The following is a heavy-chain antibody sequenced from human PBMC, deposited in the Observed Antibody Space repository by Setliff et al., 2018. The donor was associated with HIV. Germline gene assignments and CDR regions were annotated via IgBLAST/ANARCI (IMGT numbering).Heavy chain of an antibody. V-gene: IGHV1-18*01. CDR2: ISTYYGST. CDR1: HYTFSTYA. J-gene: IGHJ3*02. D-gene: IGHD6-6*01. CDR3: ARDPTYISSWPGHAFDI. Sequence: GASVKVSCKASHYTFSTYAITWVRQAPGQGLEWMGWISTYYGSTKYEQKFQGRVTMTTDLSTSTAHMELRSLRSDDTAVYYCARDPTYISSWPGHAFDIWGQGTMVTVSS.